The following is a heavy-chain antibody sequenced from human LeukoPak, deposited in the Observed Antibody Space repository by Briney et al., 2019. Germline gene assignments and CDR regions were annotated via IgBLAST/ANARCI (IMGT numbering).Heavy chain of an antibody. D-gene: IGHD1-26*01. CDR1: GGSFSGYY. CDR3: ASLPSLAPRYSEYMDV. Sequence: SETLSLTCAVYGGSFSGYYWSWIRQPPGKGLEWIGEINHSGSTNYNPSLKSRVTISVDTSKNQFSLKLSSVTAADTAVYYCASLPSLAPRYSEYMDVWGKGTTVTVSS. V-gene: IGHV4-34*01. J-gene: IGHJ6*03. CDR2: INHSGST.